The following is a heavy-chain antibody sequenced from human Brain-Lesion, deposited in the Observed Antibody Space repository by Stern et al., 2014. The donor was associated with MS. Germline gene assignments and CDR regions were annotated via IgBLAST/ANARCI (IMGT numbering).Heavy chain of an antibody. D-gene: IGHD1-26*01. CDR1: GGSISSSTYY. CDR3: ARHDSVPRPSQLYSARDRGPGYFDY. V-gene: IGHV4-39*01. J-gene: IGHJ4*02. Sequence: VQLVESGPGLVKPSETLSLTCTVSGGSISSSTYYRAWIRQPPGKGLEWIGKIYYRGFTYYNPSLKSRVTISVDMSKNQFSLKLSSVTAADTAIYYCARHDSVPRPSQLYSARDRGPGYFDYWGQGTLVTVSS. CDR2: IYYRGFT.